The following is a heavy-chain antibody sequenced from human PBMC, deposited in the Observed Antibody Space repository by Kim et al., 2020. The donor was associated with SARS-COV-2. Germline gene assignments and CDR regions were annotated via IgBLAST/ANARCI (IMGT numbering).Heavy chain of an antibody. CDR1: GFTFSSYA. Sequence: GGSLRLSCAASGFTFSSYAMNWVRQAPGKGLEWVSAISGSGGSTYYADSVKGRFTITRDNSKNTLYVQMNSLRVEDTAVYYCGKDYSIWDGPLYFDYWGQGTLVTVSS. J-gene: IGHJ4*02. CDR2: ISGSGGST. V-gene: IGHV3-23*01. D-gene: IGHD3-16*01. CDR3: GKDYSIWDGPLYFDY.